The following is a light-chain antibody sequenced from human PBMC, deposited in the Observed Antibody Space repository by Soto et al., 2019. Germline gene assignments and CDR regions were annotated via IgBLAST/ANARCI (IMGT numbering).Light chain of an antibody. J-gene: IGKJ2*01. Sequence: EIVLTQSPGTLSLSPGERATLSCRASQSLSGNYLAWYQQKPGQPPRLLIYGASNRATGIPDRFSGSGSGTDFTLTISRLEPEDFAVYNCQQYGSSHMYTFGQGTKLEIK. CDR3: QQYGSSHMYT. CDR2: GAS. V-gene: IGKV3-20*01. CDR1: QSLSGNY.